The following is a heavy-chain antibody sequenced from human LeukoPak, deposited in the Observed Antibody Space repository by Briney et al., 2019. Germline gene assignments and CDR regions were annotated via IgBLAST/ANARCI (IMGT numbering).Heavy chain of an antibody. J-gene: IGHJ3*02. Sequence: PSETLSLTCSVSGGSISTHSYYWGWIRQPPGKGLEWIGTIYYTTTTYYSPSLKSRVTISLDTSKNQFSLKLSSVTAADTAVYYCARITMIVVVTPGGDAFDIWGQGTMVTVSS. D-gene: IGHD3-22*01. CDR2: IYYTTTT. CDR3: ARITMIVVVTPGGDAFDI. V-gene: IGHV4-39*07. CDR1: GGSISTHSYY.